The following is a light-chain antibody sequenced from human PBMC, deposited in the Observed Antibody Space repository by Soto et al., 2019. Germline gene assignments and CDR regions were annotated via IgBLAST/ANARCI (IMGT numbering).Light chain of an antibody. CDR2: EVS. Sequence: QSVLTQPPSVSAAPGQKVTISCTGTSSDVGGYNYVSWYQQHPGKAPKLMIYEVSNRPSGVSNRFSGSKSGNTASLTISGLQAEDEADYYCSSYTSSSPVVFGGGTKVTVL. V-gene: IGLV2-14*01. J-gene: IGLJ2*01. CDR3: SSYTSSSPVV. CDR1: SSDVGGYNY.